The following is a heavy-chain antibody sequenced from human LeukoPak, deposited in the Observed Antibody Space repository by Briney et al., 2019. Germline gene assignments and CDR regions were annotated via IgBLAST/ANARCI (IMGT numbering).Heavy chain of an antibody. CDR1: GGSISSSSYF. J-gene: IGHJ3*02. D-gene: IGHD3-22*01. Sequence: SETLSLTCTVSGGSISSSSYFWGWIRQPPGKGLEWIGSIYYSGSTYYNPSLKSRVTISVDTSKNQLSLKLSSVTAADTAVYYCARSTMIVVVGIDAFDIWGQGTMVTVSS. CDR2: IYYSGST. CDR3: ARSTMIVVVGIDAFDI. V-gene: IGHV4-39*07.